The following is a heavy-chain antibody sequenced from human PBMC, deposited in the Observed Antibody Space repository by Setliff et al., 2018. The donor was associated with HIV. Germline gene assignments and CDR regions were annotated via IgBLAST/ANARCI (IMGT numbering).Heavy chain of an antibody. CDR1: GFTFSSYV. V-gene: IGHV3-33*08. D-gene: IGHD3-16*01. J-gene: IGHJ4*02. Sequence: GGSLRLSCAATGFTFSSYVLHWVRQAPGKGLEWVAVMPTDGGIKIYGDSVQGRFTVSRDNAENSVYLQMNSLRAEDTAVYYCARDGGEYWGQGTLVRLL. CDR3: ARDGGEY. CDR2: MPTDGGIK.